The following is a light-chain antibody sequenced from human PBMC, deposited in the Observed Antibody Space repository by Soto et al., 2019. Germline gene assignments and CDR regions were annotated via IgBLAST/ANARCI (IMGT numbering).Light chain of an antibody. V-gene: IGKV1-5*03. Sequence: DIQMTQSPSTLSASVGDRVTITCRASQSISTWLAWYQQKPGKAPKLLIYKASSLESGVPSRFSGSGSGTEFTLTISSLQPDDFASYYCQQYNRYYLTFGQGTKVEIK. CDR3: QQYNRYYLT. J-gene: IGKJ1*01. CDR1: QSISTW. CDR2: KAS.